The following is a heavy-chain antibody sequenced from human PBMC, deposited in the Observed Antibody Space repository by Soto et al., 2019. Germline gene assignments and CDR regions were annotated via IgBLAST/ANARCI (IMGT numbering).Heavy chain of an antibody. Sequence: GGTVSSYAITWVRQAPGKGLEWMGVFIPIFVSAHYAPKFQGRITITADESTRTAYMELSGLTSEDTAIYYCARDVSSDTTGFRGYDLWGQGTQVTVSS. CDR3: ARDVSSDTTGFRGYDL. D-gene: IGHD3-10*01. V-gene: IGHV1-69*01. CDR2: FIPIFVSA. J-gene: IGHJ4*02. CDR1: GGTVSSYA.